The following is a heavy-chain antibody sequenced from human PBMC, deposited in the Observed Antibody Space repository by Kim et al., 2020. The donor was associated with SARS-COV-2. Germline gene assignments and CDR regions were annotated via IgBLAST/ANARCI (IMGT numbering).Heavy chain of an antibody. V-gene: IGHV4-61*02. D-gene: IGHD6-19*01. CDR1: GGSISSGSYY. Sequence: SETLSLTCTVSGGSISSGSYYWSWIRQPAGKGLEWIGRIYTSGSTNYNPSLKSRVTISVDTSKNQFSLKLSSVTAADTAVYYCARDSGSGWLPYNWFDPWGQGTLVTVSS. J-gene: IGHJ5*02. CDR2: IYTSGST. CDR3: ARDSGSGWLPYNWFDP.